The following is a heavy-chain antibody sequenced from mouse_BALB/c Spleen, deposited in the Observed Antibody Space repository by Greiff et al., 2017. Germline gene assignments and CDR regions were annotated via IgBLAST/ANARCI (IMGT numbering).Heavy chain of an antibody. CDR1: GFTFTDYY. Sequence: EVKVEESGGGLVQPGGSLRLSCATSGFTFTDYYMSWVRQPPGKALEWLGFIRNKANGYTTEYSASVKGRFTISRDKSQSILYLQMNTLRAEDSATYYCARAYRYGDFDVWGAGTTVTVSS. J-gene: IGHJ1*01. CDR2: IRNKANGYTT. V-gene: IGHV7-3*02. D-gene: IGHD2-14*01. CDR3: ARAYRYGDFDV.